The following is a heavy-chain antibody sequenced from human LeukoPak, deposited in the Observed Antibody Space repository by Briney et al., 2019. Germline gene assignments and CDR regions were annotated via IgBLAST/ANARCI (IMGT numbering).Heavy chain of an antibody. V-gene: IGHV1-18*01. D-gene: IGHD2-15*01. J-gene: IGHJ5*02. CDR2: ISAYDGDT. Sequence: RASVKVSCKTSGYTFTNYGISWVRQAPGQGLEWMGWISAYDGDTKFAEKFQGRVTMTTDTSTNTAYMELRSLKSDDTAVYYCARDYLQQFCTGGNCKFDPWGQGTLVTVSS. CDR3: ARDYLQQFCTGGNCKFDP. CDR1: GYTFTNYG.